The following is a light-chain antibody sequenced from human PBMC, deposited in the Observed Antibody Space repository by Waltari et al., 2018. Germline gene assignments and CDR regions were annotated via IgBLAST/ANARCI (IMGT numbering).Light chain of an antibody. CDR3: QQSTT. J-gene: IGKJ3*01. V-gene: IGKV3-11*01. CDR1: KSVSSS. Sequence: EIVLTQSPATLSLSPGESATLSGRASKSVSSSLAWYQQKPGQAPRLHIYDAANRATGSPARFSGSGAVTDFTSTISSLEPEDFAVYYCQQSTTFGPGTKVDIK. CDR2: DAA.